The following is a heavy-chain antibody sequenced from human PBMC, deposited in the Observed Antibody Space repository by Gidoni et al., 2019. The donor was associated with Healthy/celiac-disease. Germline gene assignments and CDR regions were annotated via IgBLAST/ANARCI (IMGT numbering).Heavy chain of an antibody. V-gene: IGHV4-34*01. CDR3: ARGRDIVVVVAATLYYFDY. Sequence: QVQLQQWGAGLLKPSETLSLTCAVYGGSFSGYYWSWIRQPPGKGLEWIGEINHSGSTNYNPSLKSRVTISVDTSKNQFSLKLSSVTAADTAVYYCARGRDIVVVVAATLYYFDYWGQGTLVTVSS. CDR1: GGSFSGYY. J-gene: IGHJ4*02. D-gene: IGHD2-15*01. CDR2: INHSGST.